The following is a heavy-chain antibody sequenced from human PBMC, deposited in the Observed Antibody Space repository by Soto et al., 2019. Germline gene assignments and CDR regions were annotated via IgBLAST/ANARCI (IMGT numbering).Heavy chain of an antibody. CDR1: GYSFTSYW. V-gene: IGHV5-51*01. CDR3: ARKSGEGDYYYGMDV. CDR2: IYPGDSDT. Sequence: PGESLKISCKGSGYSFTSYWIGWVRQMPGKGLEWMGIIYPGDSDTRYSPSFQGQVTISADKSISTAYLQWSSLKASDTAMYYCARKSGEGDYYYGMDVWGQGTTVTVSS. D-gene: IGHD3-10*01. J-gene: IGHJ6*02.